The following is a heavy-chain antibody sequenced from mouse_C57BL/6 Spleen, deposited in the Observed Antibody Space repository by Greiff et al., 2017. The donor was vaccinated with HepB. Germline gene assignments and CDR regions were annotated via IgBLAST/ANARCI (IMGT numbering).Heavy chain of an antibody. D-gene: IGHD3-2*02. J-gene: IGHJ3*01. CDR1: GFSLTSYG. CDR2: IWGVGST. CDR3: ATSTAQAPFAY. V-gene: IGHV2-6*01. Sequence: QVQLKESGPGLVAPSQSLSITCTVSGFSLTSYGVDWVRQSPGKGLEWLGVIWGVGSTNYNSALKSRLSISKDNSKSQVFLKMNSLQTHDTAMYYCATSTAQAPFAYWGQGTLVTVSA.